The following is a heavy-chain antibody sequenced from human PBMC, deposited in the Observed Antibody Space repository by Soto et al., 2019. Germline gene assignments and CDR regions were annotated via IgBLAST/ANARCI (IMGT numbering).Heavy chain of an antibody. CDR3: ARGRRIPHLLKGPRTNWFDP. CDR1: GGSFSGYY. J-gene: IGHJ5*02. Sequence: SETLPRTCAVYGGSFSGYYCSWIRQPPGKGLEWIGEINHSGSTNYNPSLKSRVTISVDTSKNQFCRKRSSVTAADTAVYYCARGRRIPHLLKGPRTNWFDPWGQGTLVTVSS. CDR2: INHSGST. D-gene: IGHD1-1*01. V-gene: IGHV4-34*01.